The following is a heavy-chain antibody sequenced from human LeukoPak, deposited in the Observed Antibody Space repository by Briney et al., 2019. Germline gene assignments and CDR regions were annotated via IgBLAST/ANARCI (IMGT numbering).Heavy chain of an antibody. J-gene: IGHJ4*01. Sequence: SETLSLTCTVSGGSLNNYYWSWVRQPPGKGLEWIGYIYHTGSTNYNPFLWSRVTISIDTSKNQFSLKLSSVTAADTAVYYCARGGLAISRGDYFGHWGHGTLVTV. D-gene: IGHD3-10*01. CDR2: IYHTGST. CDR1: GGSLNNYY. CDR3: ARGGLAISRGDYFGH. V-gene: IGHV4-59*13.